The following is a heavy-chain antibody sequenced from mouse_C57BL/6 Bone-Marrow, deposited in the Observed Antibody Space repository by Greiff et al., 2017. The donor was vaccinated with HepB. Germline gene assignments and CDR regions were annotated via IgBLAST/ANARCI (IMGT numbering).Heavy chain of an antibody. D-gene: IGHD1-1*01. V-gene: IGHV1-81*01. Sequence: QVQLKQSGAELARPGASVKLSCKASGYTFTSYGISWVKQRTGQGLEWIGEIYPRSGNTYYNEKFKGKATLTADKSSSTAYMELRSLTSEDSAVYFCARRPYGGYFDVWGTGTTVTVSS. CDR3: ARRPYGGYFDV. J-gene: IGHJ1*03. CDR2: IYPRSGNT. CDR1: GYTFTSYG.